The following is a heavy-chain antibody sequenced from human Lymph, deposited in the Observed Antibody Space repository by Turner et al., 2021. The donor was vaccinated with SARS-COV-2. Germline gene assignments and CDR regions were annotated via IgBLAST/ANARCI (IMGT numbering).Heavy chain of an antibody. J-gene: IGHJ2*01. D-gene: IGHD7-27*01. Sequence: QVQLQQLGAGLFMPSETLSLTCAVYGGSFSGYYWSWIRQPPGKGLEWIGEINHSGSTNYNPSLKSRVTISVDTSKKQFSLKLSSVTDADTAVYYCARVWVSWWYFDLWGRGTLVTVSS. V-gene: IGHV4-34*01. CDR1: GGSFSGYY. CDR2: INHSGST. CDR3: ARVWVSWWYFDL.